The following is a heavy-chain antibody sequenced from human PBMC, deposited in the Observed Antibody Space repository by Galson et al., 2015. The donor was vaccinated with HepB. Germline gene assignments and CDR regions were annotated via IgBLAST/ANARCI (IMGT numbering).Heavy chain of an antibody. V-gene: IGHV4-34*01. D-gene: IGHD1-7*01. CDR2: INHSGNT. Sequence: SETLSLTCGVYGGSFSDYYWTWIRQPPGKGLEWIGEINHSGNTDANPSLKSRVTISVDTSRNQFSLKLTSVTAADTALPYWAGGREERELRFFRRIHYYYMGVWGKGTTVIVSS. J-gene: IGHJ6*03. CDR3: AGGREERELRFFRRIHYYYMGV. CDR1: GGSFSDYY.